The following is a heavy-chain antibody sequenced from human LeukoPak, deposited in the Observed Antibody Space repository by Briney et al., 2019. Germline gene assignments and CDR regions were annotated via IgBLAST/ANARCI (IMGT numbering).Heavy chain of an antibody. Sequence: PGGSLRLSCAASGFTFSSYSMNWSRQAPGKGLEGVSNISSSSSTIYYADSVKGRFTISRDNAKNSLYLQMNSLRDEDTAVYYCARVASSSWYSYYYMDVWGKGTTVTVSS. D-gene: IGHD6-13*01. CDR3: ARVASSSWYSYYYMDV. V-gene: IGHV3-48*02. J-gene: IGHJ6*03. CDR2: ISSSSSTI. CDR1: GFTFSSYS.